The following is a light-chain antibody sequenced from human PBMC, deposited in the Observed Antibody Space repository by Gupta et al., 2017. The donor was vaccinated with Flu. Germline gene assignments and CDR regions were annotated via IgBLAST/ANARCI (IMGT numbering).Light chain of an antibody. CDR2: GAS. J-gene: IGKJ2*01. CDR3: QQTYSSWYT. V-gene: IGKV1-39*01. Sequence: PSSLSASVGDRVAITCRASQNISISLNWYQQKPGQAPKLLIYGASRVQSGVPSRFSGSGSGTEFTLTISSLQPEDFAVYYCQQTYSSWYTFGQGTNLEI. CDR1: QNISIS.